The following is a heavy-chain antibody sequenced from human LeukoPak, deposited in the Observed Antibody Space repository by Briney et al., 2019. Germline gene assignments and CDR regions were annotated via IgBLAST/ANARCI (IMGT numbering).Heavy chain of an antibody. Sequence: SETLSLTCTVSGGSISSSSYYWGWIRQPPGKGLEWIGSIYYSGSTYYDPSLKSRVTISVDTSKNQFSLKLSSVTAADTAVYYCATFGYDSSGYYYFDYWGQGTPVTVSS. CDR1: GGSISSSSYY. J-gene: IGHJ4*02. CDR2: IYYSGST. D-gene: IGHD3-22*01. V-gene: IGHV4-39*07. CDR3: ATFGYDSSGYYYFDY.